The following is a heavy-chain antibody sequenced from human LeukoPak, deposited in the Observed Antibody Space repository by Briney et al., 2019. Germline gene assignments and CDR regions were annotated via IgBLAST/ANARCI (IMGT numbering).Heavy chain of an antibody. CDR2: IYYSGST. J-gene: IGHJ6*02. D-gene: IGHD3-10*01. Sequence: PSETLSLTCTVSGGSVISNSYYWSWIRQPPGQGLEWIGYIYYSGSTKYNPSLKSRVTISVDTSKNQFSLKLSSVTAAATAVYYCARNSNYYGMDVWGQGTTVTVSS. V-gene: IGHV4-61*01. CDR3: ARNSNYYGMDV. CDR1: GGSVISNSYY.